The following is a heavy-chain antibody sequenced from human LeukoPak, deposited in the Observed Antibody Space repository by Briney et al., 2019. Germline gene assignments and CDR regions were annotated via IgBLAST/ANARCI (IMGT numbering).Heavy chain of an antibody. CDR3: AKGDTTWELPHDY. CDR2: ISSSGSTI. Sequence: GGSLRLSCAASGFTFSDYYMSWIRQAPGKGLEWVSYISSSGSTIYYADSVKGRFTISRDNAKNSLYLQMNSLRAEDTAVYYCAKGDTTWELPHDYWGQGTLVTVSS. V-gene: IGHV3-11*01. CDR1: GFTFSDYY. J-gene: IGHJ4*02. D-gene: IGHD1-26*01.